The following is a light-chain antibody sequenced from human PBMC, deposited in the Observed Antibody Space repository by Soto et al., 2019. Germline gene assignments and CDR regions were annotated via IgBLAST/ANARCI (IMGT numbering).Light chain of an antibody. CDR2: GAF. V-gene: IGKV3-15*01. J-gene: IGKJ1*01. CDR1: QSVNIN. Sequence: EIVMTQSPATLSVSPMEIATLSFRASQSVNINLAWYQQKPGQAPRLLIYGAFTRATGIPARFSGTGSGTEFTLTISSLQSEDFATYYCQQYYSYPRTFGQGTKVDIK. CDR3: QQYYSYPRT.